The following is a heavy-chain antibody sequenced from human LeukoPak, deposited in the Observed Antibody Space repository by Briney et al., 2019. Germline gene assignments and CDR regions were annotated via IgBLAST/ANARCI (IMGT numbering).Heavy chain of an antibody. CDR2: INHSGST. CDR1: GGSFSGYY. V-gene: IGHV4-34*01. J-gene: IGHJ5*02. Sequence: SETLSLTCAVYGGSFSGYYWSWIRQPPGKGLEWIGEINHSGSTNYNPSLKSRVTISVDTSKNQFSLKLSSVTAADTAVYYCARGYFDWLSRADWFDPWGQGTLVTVSS. CDR3: ARGYFDWLSRADWFDP. D-gene: IGHD3-9*01.